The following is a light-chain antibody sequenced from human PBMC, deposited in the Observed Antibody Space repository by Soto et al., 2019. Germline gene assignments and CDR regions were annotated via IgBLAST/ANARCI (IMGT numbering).Light chain of an antibody. CDR2: AAS. CDR1: QSISSY. J-gene: IGKJ5*01. CDR3: QQYKSYSPIT. V-gene: IGKV1-39*01. Sequence: IQMTQSPSSLSASVGDRVTITCRASQSISSYLNWYQQKPGKAPKLLIYAASSLQSGVPSRFSGSGSGTEFTLTISSLQPDDFATYYCQQYKSYSPITFGQGTRLEIK.